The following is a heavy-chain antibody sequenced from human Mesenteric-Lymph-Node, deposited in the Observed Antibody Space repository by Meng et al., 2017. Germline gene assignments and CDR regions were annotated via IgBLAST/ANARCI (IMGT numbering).Heavy chain of an antibody. D-gene: IGHD1-1*01. CDR3: ARDLHW. CDR1: GFTFSDYW. J-gene: IGHJ4*02. V-gene: IGHV3-74*01. CDR2: INSDGTTT. Sequence: EVQLVESGGGLVQPGGSLRLSCEASGFTFSDYWMHWVRQVPGKGLVWVSRINSDGTTTNYADSVKGRFTISRDNVKNTLYMQMNSLRAEDTAVYYCARDLHWWGQGTLVTVSS.